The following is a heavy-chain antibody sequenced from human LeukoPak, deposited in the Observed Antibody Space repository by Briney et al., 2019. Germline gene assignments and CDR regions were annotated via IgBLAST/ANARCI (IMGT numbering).Heavy chain of an antibody. CDR2: ISAYNGNT. Sequence: ASVKVSCKASGYTFISYGISWVRQAPGQGLEWMGWISAYNGNTNYAQKVQGRVTMTTDTSTSTAYMELRSLRSDGTAVYYCARDTIAIRPGWFDPWGQGTLVTVSS. D-gene: IGHD6-6*01. J-gene: IGHJ5*02. CDR3: ARDTIAIRPGWFDP. CDR1: GYTFISYG. V-gene: IGHV1-18*04.